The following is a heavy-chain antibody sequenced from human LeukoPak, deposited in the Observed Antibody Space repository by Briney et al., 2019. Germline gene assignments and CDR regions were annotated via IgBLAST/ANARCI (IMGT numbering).Heavy chain of an antibody. Sequence: TSETLSLTCAVSGGSIMTTNWWSWVRQPPGKGLEWIGEVHLNGATNYNPSLESRVSMSIDTSKNQMSLKLNSVTPEDTAVYYCASLGATNYYGMDVWGQGTTVTVSS. CDR1: GGSIMTTNW. CDR2: VHLNGAT. CDR3: ASLGATNYYGMDV. V-gene: IGHV4-4*02. D-gene: IGHD1-26*01. J-gene: IGHJ6*02.